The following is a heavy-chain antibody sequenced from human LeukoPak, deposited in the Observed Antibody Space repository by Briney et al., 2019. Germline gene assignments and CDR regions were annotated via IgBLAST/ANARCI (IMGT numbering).Heavy chain of an antibody. CDR2: INTNTGNP. Sequence: ASVKVSCKASGYTFTSYAMQWVRQAPGQGLEWMGWINTNTGNPTYAQGFTGRFVFSLDTSVSTAYLQISSLKSEDTAVYYCATDYDHYVLGAFDIWGQGTMVTVSS. V-gene: IGHV7-4-1*02. CDR3: ATDYDHYVLGAFDI. D-gene: IGHD4-17*01. J-gene: IGHJ3*02. CDR1: GYTFTSYA.